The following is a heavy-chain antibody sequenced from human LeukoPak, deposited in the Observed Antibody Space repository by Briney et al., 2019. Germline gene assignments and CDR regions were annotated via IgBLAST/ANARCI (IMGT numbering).Heavy chain of an antibody. D-gene: IGHD3-22*01. V-gene: IGHV3-30-3*01. J-gene: IGHJ4*02. CDR2: ISYDGSNK. Sequence: PGRSLRLSCAASGFTFSSYAMHWVRQAPGKGLEWVAVISYDGSNKYYADSVKGRFTISRDNSKNTLYLQMNSLRAEDTAVYYCARDGDYYDSSGFQPFDYWGQGTLVTVSS. CDR1: GFTFSSYA. CDR3: ARDGDYYDSSGFQPFDY.